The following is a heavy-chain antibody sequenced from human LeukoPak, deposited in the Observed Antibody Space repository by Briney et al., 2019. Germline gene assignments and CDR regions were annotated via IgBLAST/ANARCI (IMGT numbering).Heavy chain of an antibody. J-gene: IGHJ4*02. Sequence: SQTLPLTCAISGDSVSSNSAAWNWIRQSPSRGLEWLGRTYYRSKWYNDYAVSVKSRITINPDTSKNQFSLQLNSVTPEDTAVYYCAREQKSITIFGVVIMVNYFDYWGQGTLVTVSS. CDR1: GDSVSSNSAA. V-gene: IGHV6-1*01. CDR3: AREQKSITIFGVVIMVNYFDY. CDR2: TYYRSKWYN. D-gene: IGHD3-3*01.